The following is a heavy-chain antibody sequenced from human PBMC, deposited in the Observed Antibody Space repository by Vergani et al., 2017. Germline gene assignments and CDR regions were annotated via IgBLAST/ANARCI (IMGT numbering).Heavy chain of an antibody. D-gene: IGHD3-3*01. CDR2: IWYDGSNK. Sequence: QVQLVESGGGVVQPGRSLRLSCAASGFTFSSYGMHWVRQAPGKGLEWVAVIWYDGSNKYYADSVKGRFTISRDNSKNTLYLQMNSLRAEDTAVYYCAKGYYDFWSGYYNSLSYYYYMDVWGKGTTVTVSS. V-gene: IGHV3-33*06. CDR3: AKGYYDFWSGYYNSLSYYYYMDV. J-gene: IGHJ6*03. CDR1: GFTFSSYG.